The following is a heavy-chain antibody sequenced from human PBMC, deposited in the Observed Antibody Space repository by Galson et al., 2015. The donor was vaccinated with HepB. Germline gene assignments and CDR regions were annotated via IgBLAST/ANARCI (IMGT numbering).Heavy chain of an antibody. CDR3: IKLGDYSEYTSR. J-gene: IGHJ4*02. V-gene: IGHV3-73*01. CDR1: GFTFSGPD. Sequence: SLRLSCAASGFTFSGPDIHWVRQAPGKGPEWVGRLRRKANSYTTSYVPSLKGGFTIPRDDSKNMAYLQMKSLKTEDTAVYYCIKLGDYSEYTSRWGQGTLVTVSS. D-gene: IGHD2-21*01. CDR2: LRRKANSYTT.